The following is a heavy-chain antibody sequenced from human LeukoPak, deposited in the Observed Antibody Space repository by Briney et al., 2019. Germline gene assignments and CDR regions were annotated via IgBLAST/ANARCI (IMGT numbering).Heavy chain of an antibody. V-gene: IGHV3-30*02. CDR1: GFTFSSYG. J-gene: IGHJ5*02. CDR2: IRSDENYK. D-gene: IGHD3-3*01. CDR3: AKDAHWSADH. Sequence: PGGSLRLSCAASGFTFSSYGMHWVRQAPGKGLGWVAHIRSDENYKHYADSVKGRFTISRDNSKNTVYVQMNSLRPEDTAVYYCAKDAHWSADHWGQGTLVTVSS.